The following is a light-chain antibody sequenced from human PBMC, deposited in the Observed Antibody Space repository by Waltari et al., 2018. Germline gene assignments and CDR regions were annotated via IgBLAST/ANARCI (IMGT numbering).Light chain of an antibody. CDR3: SAWDDALNGYL. Sequence: QSVLTQPPSASGTPGQRVTISCSGGTPNLPTTTANWYQHLPGTAPKLLIYSNIQRPSGVPDRFSGSQSGTSASLAISGLQSEDEGDYYCSAWDDALNGYLFGGGTKLTVL. CDR2: SNI. V-gene: IGLV1-44*01. J-gene: IGLJ3*02. CDR1: TPNLPTTT.